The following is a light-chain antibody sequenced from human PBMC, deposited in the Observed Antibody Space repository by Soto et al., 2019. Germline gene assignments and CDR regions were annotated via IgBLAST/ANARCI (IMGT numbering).Light chain of an antibody. V-gene: IGKV1-9*01. CDR1: QDISSS. J-gene: IGKJ4*01. CDR2: AAS. Sequence: DIQLTQSPSILSASVGDRVTITGRASQDISSSLAWYQQKPGKAPKILMYAASSLESWVPSRFSGSGSGTEFTLTISSLQPDDFATYYCQQVNSFPPFTFGGGTTVEIK. CDR3: QQVNSFPPFT.